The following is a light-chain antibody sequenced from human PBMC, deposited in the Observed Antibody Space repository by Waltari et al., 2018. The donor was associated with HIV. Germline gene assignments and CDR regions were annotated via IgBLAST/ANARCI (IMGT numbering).Light chain of an antibody. CDR2: NND. Sequence: QSLLPQPPSASGTPGQRVTISCSGSYSNIGSNTVNWHQQLPGSAPRALIYNNDQRPSGVPNRFSGSKSGTSASLAISGLHSEDQGDYYCASWDDKLDGWVFGGGTRLTVL. CDR1: YSNIGSNT. V-gene: IGLV1-44*01. CDR3: ASWDDKLDGWV. J-gene: IGLJ3*02.